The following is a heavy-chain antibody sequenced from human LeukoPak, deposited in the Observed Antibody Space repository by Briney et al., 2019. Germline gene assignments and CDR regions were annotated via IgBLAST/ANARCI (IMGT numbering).Heavy chain of an antibody. J-gene: IGHJ5*02. Sequence: PGGSLRLSCAASGFTFSSYAMRWVRQAPGKGLEWVSAISGSGGSTYYADSVKGRFTISRDNSKNTLYLQMNSLRAEDTAVYYCAKAGDIVVVPAATWFDPWGQGTLVTVSS. D-gene: IGHD2-2*01. V-gene: IGHV3-23*01. CDR1: GFTFSSYA. CDR2: ISGSGGST. CDR3: AKAGDIVVVPAATWFDP.